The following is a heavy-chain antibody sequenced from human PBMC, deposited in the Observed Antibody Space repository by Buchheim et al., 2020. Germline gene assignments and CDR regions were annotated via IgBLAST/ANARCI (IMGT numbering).Heavy chain of an antibody. CDR3: AKCVVEAVASDY. CDR1: GFNFSYYA. J-gene: IGHJ4*02. D-gene: IGHD4-23*01. CDR2: ITGSGRSR. V-gene: IGHV3-23*01. Sequence: EVQLLESGGDLVQPGGSLRLSCAASGFNFSYYAMSWVRQAPGKGLEWVSIITGSGRSRYYADSVKGRFTISRDNSEDTLFLQLISLSGEDPAVYDCAKCVVEAVASDYWGQGTL.